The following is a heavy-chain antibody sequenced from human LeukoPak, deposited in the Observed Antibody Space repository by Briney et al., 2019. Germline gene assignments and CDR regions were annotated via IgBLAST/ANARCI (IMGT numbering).Heavy chain of an antibody. J-gene: IGHJ5*02. V-gene: IGHV1-8*01. Sequence: DSVKVSCKASGYTFTSYDINWVRQATGQGLEWVGWMNPNSGNTGYAQRFQGRVTMTRNTSISTAYMELSSLRSEDTAVYYCARNDYYDSSDNWFDPWGQGTLVTVSS. CDR1: GYTFTSYD. CDR3: ARNDYYDSSDNWFDP. D-gene: IGHD3-22*01. CDR2: MNPNSGNT.